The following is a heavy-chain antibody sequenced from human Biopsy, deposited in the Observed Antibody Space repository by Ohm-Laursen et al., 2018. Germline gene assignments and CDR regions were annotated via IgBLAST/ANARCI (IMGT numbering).Heavy chain of an antibody. J-gene: IGHJ3*02. CDR3: AKIHCSGDSCYPNAFDM. CDR2: ISWNSVGI. D-gene: IGHD2-15*01. CDR1: GFIFDDYA. V-gene: IGHV3-9*01. Sequence: SLRLSCAASGFIFDDYAVHWVRHAPGKGLEWVSGISWNSVGIGYADSVKGRFTISRDNAKNFLYLEMNNLRPEDTALYYCAKIHCSGDSCYPNAFDMWGHGTRVTVS.